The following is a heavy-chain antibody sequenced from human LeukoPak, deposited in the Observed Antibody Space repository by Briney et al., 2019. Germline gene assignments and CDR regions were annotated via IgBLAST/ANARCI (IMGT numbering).Heavy chain of an antibody. CDR1: GYCFSNYW. V-gene: IGHV5-51*01. CDR3: ARAYTGSFSGYNY. D-gene: IGHD6-25*01. Sequence: GAPLKISCKGSGYCFSNYWIGWVRPMPGEGLGWMGIVYPDDSDTRYNPPFEGQVTISVDKSISTAYLQWSSLRASDTAMYFCARAYTGSFSGYNYWGQGTLVTVSS. CDR2: VYPDDSDT. J-gene: IGHJ4*02.